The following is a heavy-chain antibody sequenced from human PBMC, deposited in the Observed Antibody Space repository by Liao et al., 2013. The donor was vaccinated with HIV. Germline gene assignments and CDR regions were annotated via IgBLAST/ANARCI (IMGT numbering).Heavy chain of an antibody. Sequence: QVQLQQWGAGLLKPSETLSLICAVYGGSFSGYYWTWIRQPPGKGLEWIGEINHSGSTNYNPSLKSRVTISVDTSKNQFSLKLSSVTAADTAVYYCARLDTMIRGVIITRDYWGQGTLVTVSS. CDR2: INHSGST. CDR3: ARLDTMIRGVIITRDY. CDR1: GGSFSGYY. J-gene: IGHJ4*02. V-gene: IGHV4-34*01. D-gene: IGHD3-10*01.